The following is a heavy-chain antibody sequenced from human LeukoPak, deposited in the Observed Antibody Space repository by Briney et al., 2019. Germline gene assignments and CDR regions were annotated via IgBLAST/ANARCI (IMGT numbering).Heavy chain of an antibody. Sequence: GGSLRLSCAASGFTFSSYGMHWVRQAPGRGLEWVAVISYDGSNKYYADSVKGRFTISRDNSKNTLYLQMNSLRAEDTAVYYCAREGAAAGTCDYWGQGTLVTVSS. D-gene: IGHD6-13*01. CDR2: ISYDGSNK. CDR3: AREGAAAGTCDY. CDR1: GFTFSSYG. J-gene: IGHJ4*02. V-gene: IGHV3-30*03.